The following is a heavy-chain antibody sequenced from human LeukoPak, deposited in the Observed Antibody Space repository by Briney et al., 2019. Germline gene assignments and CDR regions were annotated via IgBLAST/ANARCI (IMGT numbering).Heavy chain of an antibody. Sequence: SETLPLTCTVSGGSISSYYWSRIRQPPGKGLEWIGHIYYSGSTNYNPSLKSRVTISVDTSKNQFSLSLTSVAAADTAVYYCASSFGQQLPPLLWGQGTLVTVSS. CDR3: ASSFGQQLPPLL. CDR2: IYYSGST. V-gene: IGHV4-59*08. D-gene: IGHD6-13*01. J-gene: IGHJ4*02. CDR1: GGSISSYY.